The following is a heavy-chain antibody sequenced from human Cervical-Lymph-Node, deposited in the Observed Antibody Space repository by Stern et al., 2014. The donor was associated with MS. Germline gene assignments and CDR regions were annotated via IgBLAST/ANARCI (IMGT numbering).Heavy chain of an antibody. V-gene: IGHV3-13*01. CDR3: ARGRTYSYGSYYFDY. CDR2: IGTAGDT. Sequence: EVQLVESGGGLVQPGGSLRLSCAASGFTFSSYDMPWVRHATGQGLESVSAIGTAGDTYYPGSVKGRFTISRENAKNSLYLQMNSLRAGDTAVYYCARGRTYSYGSYYFDYWGQGTLVTVSS. D-gene: IGHD5-18*01. J-gene: IGHJ4*02. CDR1: GFTFSSYD.